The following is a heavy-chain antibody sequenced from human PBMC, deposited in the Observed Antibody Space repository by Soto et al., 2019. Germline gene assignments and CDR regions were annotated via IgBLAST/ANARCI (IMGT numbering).Heavy chain of an antibody. Sequence: QVQLVEPGGGVVQPGRSLRLSCAASGFTFSSYGMHWVRQAPGKGLEWVAVIWYDGSNKYYADSVKGRFTISRDNSKNTLYLQMNSLRAEDTAVYYCARDEWGSGSLDYWGQGTLVTVSS. J-gene: IGHJ4*02. V-gene: IGHV3-33*01. D-gene: IGHD3-10*01. CDR1: GFTFSSYG. CDR3: ARDEWGSGSLDY. CDR2: IWYDGSNK.